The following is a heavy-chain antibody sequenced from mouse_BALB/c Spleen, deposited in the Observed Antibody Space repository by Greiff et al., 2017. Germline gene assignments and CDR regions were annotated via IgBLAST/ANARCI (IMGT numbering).Heavy chain of an antibody. CDR3: ARGDGYYPYAMDY. CDR2: IFPGSGNT. Sequence: VQLQQSGPELVKPGASVKISCKASGYSFTSYYIHWVKQRPGQGLEWIGWIFPGSGNTKYNEKFKGKATLTADTSSSTAYMQLSSLTSEDSAVYFCARGDGYYPYAMDYWGQGTSVTVSS. CDR1: GYSFTSYY. D-gene: IGHD2-3*01. J-gene: IGHJ4*01. V-gene: IGHV1-66*01.